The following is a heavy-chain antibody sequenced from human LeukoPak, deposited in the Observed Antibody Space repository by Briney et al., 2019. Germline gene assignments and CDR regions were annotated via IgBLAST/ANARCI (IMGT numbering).Heavy chain of an antibody. V-gene: IGHV3-33*03. CDR3: VKDSTARASNLPDY. CDR1: GFTFNNYG. Sequence: GGSLRLSCAASGFTFNNYGMHWVRQAPGKGLEWVAVIWHDGDTTFYADSVKGRFTISRDKYKNTLYLEKKSLRAEDTALYYCVKDSTARASNLPDYWGQGTLVTVSS. D-gene: IGHD1-1*01. J-gene: IGHJ4*02. CDR2: IWHDGDTT.